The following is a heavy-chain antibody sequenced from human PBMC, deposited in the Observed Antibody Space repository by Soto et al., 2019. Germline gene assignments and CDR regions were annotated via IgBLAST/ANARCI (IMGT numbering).Heavy chain of an antibody. D-gene: IGHD1-26*01. J-gene: IGHJ5*02. CDR3: ARLSGDSGSPRGFDP. CDR2: IYPGDSDT. Sequence: GESLKISCKGSGYSFTSYWIGWVRQMPGKGLEWMGIIYPGDSDTRYSPSFQGQVTISADKSISTAYLQWSSLKASDTAMYYCARLSGDSGSPRGFDPWGQGTLVTVPS. CDR1: GYSFTSYW. V-gene: IGHV5-51*01.